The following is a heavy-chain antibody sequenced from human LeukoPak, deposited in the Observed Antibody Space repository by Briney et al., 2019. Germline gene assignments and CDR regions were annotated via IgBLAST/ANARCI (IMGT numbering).Heavy chain of an antibody. CDR2: TIPGFGIA. Sequence: SVKVSCKASGCTFSSYAISWVRQAPGQGLEWMGRTIPGFGIANYAQKFQGRVTIASDKSTSTAYMELSSLRSEDTAVDYCARDSHYDFLRGYSSSYYGMDVWGQGTPVTVSS. V-gene: IGHV1-69*04. J-gene: IGHJ6*02. CDR3: ARDSHYDFLRGYSSSYYGMDV. CDR1: GCTFSSYA. D-gene: IGHD3-3*01.